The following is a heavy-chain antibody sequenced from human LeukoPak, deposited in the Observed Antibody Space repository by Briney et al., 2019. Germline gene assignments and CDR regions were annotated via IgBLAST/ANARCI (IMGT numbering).Heavy chain of an antibody. V-gene: IGHV4-61*08. J-gene: IGHJ1*01. CDR1: GGSISSGDYY. Sequence: SETLSLTCTVSGGSISSGDYYWSWIRQPPGKGLEWIGYIYYSGSTNYNPSLKSRVTISVDTSKNQFSLKLSSVTAADTAVYYCASLQLWAREYFQHWGQGTLVTVSS. CDR2: IYYSGST. D-gene: IGHD5-18*01. CDR3: ASLQLWAREYFQH.